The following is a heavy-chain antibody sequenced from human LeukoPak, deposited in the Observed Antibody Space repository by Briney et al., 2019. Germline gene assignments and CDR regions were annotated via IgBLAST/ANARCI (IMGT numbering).Heavy chain of an antibody. D-gene: IGHD3-22*01. CDR2: ISWNSGSI. Sequence: GRSLRLSCAASGFTFDDYAMHWVRQAPGKGLEWVSGISWNSGSIGYADSVKGRFTISRDNAKNSLYLQMNSLRAEDTALYYCAKGSFHYYDSSGSSYFDYWGQGTLVTVSS. CDR1: GFTFDDYA. V-gene: IGHV3-9*01. CDR3: AKGSFHYYDSSGSSYFDY. J-gene: IGHJ4*02.